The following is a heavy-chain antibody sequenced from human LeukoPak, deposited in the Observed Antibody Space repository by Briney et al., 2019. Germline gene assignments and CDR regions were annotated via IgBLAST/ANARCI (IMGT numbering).Heavy chain of an antibody. D-gene: IGHD3-22*01. J-gene: IGHJ4*02. CDR1: GFTFEDFT. CDR3: AKDLTFESSGSVIEN. V-gene: IGHV3-43*01. CDR2: VSWDGTA. Sequence: PGGSLRLSCAASGFTFEDFTMHWVRQVPGKTLEWVSLVSWDGTAYYSDSVKGRFTISRDNGENSLYPQMDTLRTEDTAFYYCAKDLTFESSGSVIENWGLGTLVTVSS.